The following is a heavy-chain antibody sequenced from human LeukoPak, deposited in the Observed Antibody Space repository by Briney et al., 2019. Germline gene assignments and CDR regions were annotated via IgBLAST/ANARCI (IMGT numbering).Heavy chain of an antibody. CDR1: GFAFDEHG. Sequence: GGSLRLSCTASGFAFDEHGMSWVRQVPGQGLEWVSGINWTGGSTGYADPLRGRFTISRDNAKNSLYLQMDSLRAEDTALYYCARAPITSPFYFDDWGQGTLFTVSS. V-gene: IGHV3-20*04. J-gene: IGHJ4*02. D-gene: IGHD2-2*01. CDR2: INWTGGST. CDR3: ARAPITSPFYFDD.